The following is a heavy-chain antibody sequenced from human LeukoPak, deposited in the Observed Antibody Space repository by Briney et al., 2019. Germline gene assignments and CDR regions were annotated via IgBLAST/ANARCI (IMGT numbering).Heavy chain of an antibody. J-gene: IGHJ4*02. CDR1: GFTFSSYG. CDR3: ARGAKQQLVRDLDY. CDR2: IRYDGSNK. Sequence: GGSLRLSCAASGFTFSSYGMHWVRQAPGKGLEWVAFIRYDGSNKYYADSVKGRFTISRDNSKNTLYLQMNSLRAEDTAVYYCARGAKQQLVRDLDYWGQGTLVTVSS. D-gene: IGHD6-13*01. V-gene: IGHV3-30*02.